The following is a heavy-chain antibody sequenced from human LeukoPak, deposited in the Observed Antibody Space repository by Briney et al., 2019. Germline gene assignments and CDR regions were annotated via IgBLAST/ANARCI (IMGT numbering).Heavy chain of an antibody. CDR3: VKHVGSRWSNNRFDP. V-gene: IGHV3-23*01. CDR1: GFIFDSYA. CDR2: VSRFGGTT. Sequence: GGSLRLSCAASGFIFDSYAMSRVRQAPGKGLEWVSAVSRFGGTTYYADSAKGRFTISRDNSNNTVYLQMNSLRVGDTALYYCVKHVGSRWSNNRFDPWGQGTLVTVS. J-gene: IGHJ5*02. D-gene: IGHD6-13*01.